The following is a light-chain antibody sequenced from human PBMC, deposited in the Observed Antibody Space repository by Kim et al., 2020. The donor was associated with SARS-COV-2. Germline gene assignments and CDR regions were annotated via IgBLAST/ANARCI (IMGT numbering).Light chain of an antibody. CDR2: DAS. CDR1: QSVSIY. Sequence: EIVLTQSPATLSLSPGERATLSCRASQSVSIYLAWYQQKPGQAPRLLIYDASNRATGIPARFSGSGSGTDFTLTISSLEPEDFAVYYCQQRSDQLTFGGGTKVDIK. J-gene: IGKJ4*01. CDR3: QQRSDQLT. V-gene: IGKV3-11*01.